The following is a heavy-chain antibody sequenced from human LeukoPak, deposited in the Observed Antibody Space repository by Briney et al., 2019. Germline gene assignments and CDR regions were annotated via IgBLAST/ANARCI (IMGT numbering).Heavy chain of an antibody. Sequence: ASVKVSCKASGYTFTGYYVHWVRQAPGQGLEWMGWISAYNGNTNYAQKLQGRVTMTTDTSTSTAYMELRSLRSDDTAVYYCARDPYVDTAMVPGYWGQGTLVTVSS. CDR3: ARDPYVDTAMVPGY. CDR1: GYTFTGYY. V-gene: IGHV1-18*04. J-gene: IGHJ4*02. D-gene: IGHD5-18*01. CDR2: ISAYNGNT.